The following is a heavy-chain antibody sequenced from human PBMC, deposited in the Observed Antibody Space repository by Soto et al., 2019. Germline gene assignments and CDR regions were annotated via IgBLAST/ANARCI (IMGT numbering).Heavy chain of an antibody. Sequence: QVQLVESGGGVVQPGGSLRLSCEASGFTFSKFGIHWVRQAPGKGLEWVAVVSYEGSFKYYADSVKGRFTISRDNSKNTLYLQMNSLRPEDTALYYCAKDSDQLLFDYYYYGMDVWGQGTTVTVSS. V-gene: IGHV3-30*18. J-gene: IGHJ6*02. CDR1: GFTFSKFG. D-gene: IGHD2-2*01. CDR3: AKDSDQLLFDYYYYGMDV. CDR2: VSYEGSFK.